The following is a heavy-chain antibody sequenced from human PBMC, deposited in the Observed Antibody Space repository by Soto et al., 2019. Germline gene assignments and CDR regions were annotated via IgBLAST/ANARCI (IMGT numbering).Heavy chain of an antibody. Sequence: TGGSLRLSCVTYGLTFTDYWMSWVRQAPGKGLEWVANIKQDESEKNYLDSVKGRFTISRDNAKNSLYLQMNSLRAEDTAVYYCAKSRGASWFFDYWGQGTLVTVSS. CDR1: GLTFTDYW. D-gene: IGHD6-13*01. CDR3: AKSRGASWFFDY. V-gene: IGHV3-7*03. J-gene: IGHJ4*02. CDR2: IKQDESEK.